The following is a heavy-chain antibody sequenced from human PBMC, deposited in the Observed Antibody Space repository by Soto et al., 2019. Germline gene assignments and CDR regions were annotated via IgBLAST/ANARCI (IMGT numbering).Heavy chain of an antibody. Sequence: PGGSLRLSCAASGFTFSSYAMSWVRQAPGKGLGWVSAISGSGGSTYYADSGKGRFTISRDNSKNTLYLQMNSLRAEDTAVYYCANYPGGDIVVVVAATQLSPYGMDVWGQGTTVTVSS. J-gene: IGHJ6*02. CDR2: ISGSGGST. V-gene: IGHV3-23*01. D-gene: IGHD2-15*01. CDR3: ANYPGGDIVVVVAATQLSPYGMDV. CDR1: GFTFSSYA.